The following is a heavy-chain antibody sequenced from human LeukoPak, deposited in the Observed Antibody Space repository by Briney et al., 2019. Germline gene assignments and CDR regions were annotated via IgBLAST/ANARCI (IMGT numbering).Heavy chain of an antibody. Sequence: ASVKVSCKASGYTFTSCGISWERQPPGQGLEWMGGIIPIFGSANYAQNFQGRVPITTDESSSTGYMELSTLRSEDTAVYCCARGTEYSSSYYYYYYMDVWGKGTTVTVSS. CDR1: GYTFTSCG. CDR2: IIPIFGSA. J-gene: IGHJ6*03. D-gene: IGHD6-6*01. V-gene: IGHV1-69*05. CDR3: ARGTEYSSSYYYYYYMDV.